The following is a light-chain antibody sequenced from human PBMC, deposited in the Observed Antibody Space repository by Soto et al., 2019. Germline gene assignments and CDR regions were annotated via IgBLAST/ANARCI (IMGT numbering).Light chain of an antibody. CDR3: QHYNSYSEA. CDR1: QTISSW. V-gene: IGKV1-5*03. Sequence: DIQITQSPPPLSGSVGDRVTITCRASQTISSWLAWYQQKPGKAPKLLIYKASTLKSGVPSRFSGSGSGTEFTLTISSLQPDDFATYYCQHYNSYSEAFGQGTKVDIK. J-gene: IGKJ1*01. CDR2: KAS.